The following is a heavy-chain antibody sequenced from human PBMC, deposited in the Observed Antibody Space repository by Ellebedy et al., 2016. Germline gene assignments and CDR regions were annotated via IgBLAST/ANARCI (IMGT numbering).Heavy chain of an antibody. D-gene: IGHD5-18*01. V-gene: IGHV4-34*01. J-gene: IGHJ6*03. CDR3: GRTFEGRGYSSGPSYYYYMDL. CDR1: GESLRGYY. CDR2: INHGGGG. Sequence: SETLSLTCAVYGESLRGYYWTWIRQPPGKGLEWIGEINHGGGGKYDPSLKSRVTISVDTSKNQVSLNLTSVNAADTAINYCGRTFEGRGYSSGPSYYYYMDLWGKGTTVAVSS.